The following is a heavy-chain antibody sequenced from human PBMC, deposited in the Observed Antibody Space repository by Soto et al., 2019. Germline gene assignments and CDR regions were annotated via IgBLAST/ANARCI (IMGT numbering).Heavy chain of an antibody. J-gene: IGHJ5*02. CDR1: GGSISSSSYY. Sequence: LSLTCTVSGGSISSSSYYWGWIRQPPGKGLEWIGSIYYSGSTYYNPSLKSRVTISVDTSKNQFSLKLSSVTAADTAVYYCARIRYSSSWYPNWFDPWGQGTLVTVSS. D-gene: IGHD6-13*01. CDR2: IYYSGST. V-gene: IGHV4-39*01. CDR3: ARIRYSSSWYPNWFDP.